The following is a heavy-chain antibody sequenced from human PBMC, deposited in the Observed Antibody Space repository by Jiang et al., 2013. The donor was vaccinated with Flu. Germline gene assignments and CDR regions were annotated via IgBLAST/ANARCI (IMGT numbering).Heavy chain of an antibody. D-gene: IGHD3-10*01. CDR1: GFSLSTSGSGV. V-gene: IGHV2-5*01. CDR2: IYWNDDM. J-gene: IGHJ3*01. CDR3: ARKELTIGGTFDV. Sequence: KPTQTLTLTCTLSGFSLSTSGSGVWGWIRQPPGEALEWLALIYWNDDMRYSPSLTSRLTITRDTSKNQVVLTMTNMDPMDTATYYCARKELTIGGTFDVWGPGTMVTVSS.